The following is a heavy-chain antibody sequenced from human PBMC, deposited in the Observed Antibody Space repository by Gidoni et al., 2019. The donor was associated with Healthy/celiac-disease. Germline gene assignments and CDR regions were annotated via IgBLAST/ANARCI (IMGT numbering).Heavy chain of an antibody. D-gene: IGHD6-19*01. V-gene: IGHV4-59*01. J-gene: IGHJ5*02. CDR2: IYYSGST. CDR1: RGSLSSYY. Sequence: QVQLQESGPGLVKPSETLSLTCRVSRGSLSSYYWSWIRQPPGKGLEWMGYIYYSGSTNYNPSLKSRVTISVDTSKNQFSLKLSSVTAADTAVYYCARHKISGWLSWFDPWGQGTLVTVSS. CDR3: ARHKISGWLSWFDP.